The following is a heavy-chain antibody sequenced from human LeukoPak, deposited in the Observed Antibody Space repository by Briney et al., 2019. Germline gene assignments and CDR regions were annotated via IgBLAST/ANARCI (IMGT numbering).Heavy chain of an antibody. D-gene: IGHD5-24*01. V-gene: IGHV3-74*01. CDR2: INSDGSTT. CDR3: ATLEMATIRGDY. J-gene: IGHJ4*02. CDR1: GFTFSSHW. Sequence: HPGGSLRLSCAASGFTFSSHWMHWVRQAPGKGLVWVSRINSDGSTTTYADSVKGRFTISRDNANNTLYLQMNSLRAEDTAVYYCATLEMATIRGDYWGQGTLVTVSS.